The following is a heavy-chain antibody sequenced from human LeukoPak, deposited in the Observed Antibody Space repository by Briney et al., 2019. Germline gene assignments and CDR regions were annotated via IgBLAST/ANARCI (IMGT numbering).Heavy chain of an antibody. CDR2: ISYDGSNK. J-gene: IGHJ4*02. CDR3: AREDIVATPNFDY. D-gene: IGHD5-12*01. V-gene: IGHV3-30-3*01. CDR1: GFTFSSYA. Sequence: PGRSLRLSCAASGFTFSSYAMHWVRQAPGKGLEWVAVISYDGSNKYYADSVKGRFTISRDNSKNTLYLQMNGLRAEDTAVYYCAREDIVATPNFDYWGQGTLVTVSS.